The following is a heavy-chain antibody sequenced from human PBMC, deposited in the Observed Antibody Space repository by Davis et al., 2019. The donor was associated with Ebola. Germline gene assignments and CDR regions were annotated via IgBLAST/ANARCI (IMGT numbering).Heavy chain of an antibody. D-gene: IGHD3-22*01. Sequence: GESLKISCAASGFTFSGSAMHWVRQAPGKGLEWVAVISYDGTNKYYADSVKGRFTISRDNSKNTLYLQMNSLRAEDTAVYYCARDGGWYYYDSSGLYPGDYWGQGTLVTVSS. CDR3: ARDGGWYYYDSSGLYPGDY. J-gene: IGHJ4*02. CDR1: GFTFSGSA. V-gene: IGHV3-30-3*01. CDR2: ISYDGTNK.